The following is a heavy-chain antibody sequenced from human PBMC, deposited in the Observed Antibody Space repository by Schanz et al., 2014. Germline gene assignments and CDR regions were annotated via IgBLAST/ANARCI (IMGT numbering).Heavy chain of an antibody. CDR3: AKDHAGSDILTALGN. CDR1: GVSITTSN. D-gene: IGHD3-9*01. CDR2: IGINDDST. V-gene: IGHV3-23*01. J-gene: IGHJ4*02. Sequence: VQLQESGPGLVKPSATLTLTCDVSGVSITTSNWWSWVRQPPGKGLEWVSTIGINDDSTYYGDSVKGRFSISRDNSNNTLYLQMKSLRAEDTAVYYCAKDHAGSDILTALGNWGQGTLVTVSS.